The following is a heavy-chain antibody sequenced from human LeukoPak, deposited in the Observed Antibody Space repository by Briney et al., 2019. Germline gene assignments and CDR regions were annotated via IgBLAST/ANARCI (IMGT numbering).Heavy chain of an antibody. CDR1: GFSFNNYW. J-gene: IGHJ5*02. D-gene: IGHD3-10*01. CDR2: ISYDGSNK. CDR3: AKDLLWFGRKGPNWFDP. V-gene: IGHV3-30*18. Sequence: GGSLRLSCAASGFSFNNYWMHWVRQAPGKGLDWVAVISYDGSNKYYADSVKGRFTISRDNSKNTLYLQMDSLRAEDTAVYYCAKDLLWFGRKGPNWFDPWGQGTLVTVSS.